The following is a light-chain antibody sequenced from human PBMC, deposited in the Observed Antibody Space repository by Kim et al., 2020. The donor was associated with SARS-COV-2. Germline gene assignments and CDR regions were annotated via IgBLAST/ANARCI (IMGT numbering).Light chain of an antibody. Sequence: QEVTSSCSGSSSNNGSNTVNWYQQLPGTAPKLLIYSNDQGPSGVPDRFSGSKSGTSASLAISGLQSEDEADYYCAAWDDSLNGVVFGGGTQLTVL. V-gene: IGLV1-44*01. J-gene: IGLJ2*01. CDR2: SND. CDR1: SSNNGSNT. CDR3: AAWDDSLNGVV.